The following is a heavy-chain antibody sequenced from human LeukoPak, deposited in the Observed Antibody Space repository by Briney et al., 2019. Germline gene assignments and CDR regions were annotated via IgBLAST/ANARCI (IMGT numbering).Heavy chain of an antibody. Sequence: GRSLRLSCAASGFTFSSYAMHWVRQAPGKGLEWVAVISYDGNNKYYADSVKGRFTISRDNSKNTLYLQMNSLRAEDTAVYYCASDNSSSWFYYYYGMDVWGQGTTVTVSS. CDR3: ASDNSSSWFYYYYGMDV. V-gene: IGHV3-30-3*01. D-gene: IGHD6-13*01. CDR2: ISYDGNNK. CDR1: GFTFSSYA. J-gene: IGHJ6*02.